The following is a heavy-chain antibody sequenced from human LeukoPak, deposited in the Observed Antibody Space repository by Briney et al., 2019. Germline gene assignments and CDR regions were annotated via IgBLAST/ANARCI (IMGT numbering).Heavy chain of an antibody. CDR1: GGSISSYY. CDR2: IYTSGST. J-gene: IGHJ6*02. Sequence: SETLSLTCTVSGGSISSYYWSWIRQPAGKGLEWIGRIYTSGSTNYNPSLKSRVTMSVDTSKNQFSLKLSSVTAADTAVYYCGRELIIYGSGSWPHYYYYYGMDVWGQGTTVTVSS. D-gene: IGHD3-10*01. V-gene: IGHV4-4*07. CDR3: GRELIIYGSGSWPHYYYYYGMDV.